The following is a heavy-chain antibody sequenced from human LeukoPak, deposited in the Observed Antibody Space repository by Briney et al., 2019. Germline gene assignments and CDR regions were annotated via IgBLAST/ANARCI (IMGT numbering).Heavy chain of an antibody. CDR1: GYTFTSYA. Sequence: ASVKVSCKASGYTFTSYARNWVRQAPGQGLEWMGWINTNTGNPTYAQGFTGRFVFSLDTSVSTAYLQISSLKAEDTAVYYCARRGIAAAYNWFDPWGQGTLVTVSS. D-gene: IGHD6-13*01. CDR3: ARRGIAAAYNWFDP. V-gene: IGHV7-4-1*02. J-gene: IGHJ5*02. CDR2: INTNTGNP.